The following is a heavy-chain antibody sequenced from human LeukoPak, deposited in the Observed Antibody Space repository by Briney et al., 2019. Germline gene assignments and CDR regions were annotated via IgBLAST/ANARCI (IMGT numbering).Heavy chain of an antibody. CDR2: IHYSGST. CDR3: ARQIVGETYFDY. J-gene: IGHJ4*02. D-gene: IGHD1-26*01. CDR1: GGSISSSAYY. V-gene: IGHV4-39*01. Sequence: SETLSLTCTVSGGSISSSAYYWGWIRQPPGKGLEWIGSIHYSGSTYYNPSLKSRVTISVDTAKNQFSLKLRSVTAADTAVYYCARQIVGETYFDYWGQGTLVTVSS.